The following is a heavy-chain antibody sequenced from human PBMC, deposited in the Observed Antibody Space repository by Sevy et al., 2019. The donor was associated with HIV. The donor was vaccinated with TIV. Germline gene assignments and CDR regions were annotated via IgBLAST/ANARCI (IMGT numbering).Heavy chain of an antibody. V-gene: IGHV1-24*01. Sequence: ASVKVSCKVSEYTLTQLSMHWVRQAPGKGLEWMGHFDPEDGETIYGQKFQGRVTMTEDTSANTAYMQLNSLRAEDTAVYYCARDLVATVTSRGYFDYWGQGTLVTVSS. CDR1: EYTLTQLS. D-gene: IGHD4-17*01. CDR2: FDPEDGET. CDR3: ARDLVATVTSRGYFDY. J-gene: IGHJ4*02.